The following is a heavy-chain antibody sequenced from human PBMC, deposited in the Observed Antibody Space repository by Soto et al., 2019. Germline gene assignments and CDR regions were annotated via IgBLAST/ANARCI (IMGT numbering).Heavy chain of an antibody. V-gene: IGHV4-31*03. J-gene: IGHJ4*02. CDR3: ARQYSYGQPYIFDY. Sequence: PSETLSLTCTVSGGSISSGGYYWSWIRQHPGKGLEWIGYIYYSGSTYYNPSLKSRVTISVDTSKNQFSLKLSSVTAADTAVYYCARQYSYGQPYIFDYWGQGTLVTVSS. D-gene: IGHD5-18*01. CDR2: IYYSGST. CDR1: GGSISSGGYY.